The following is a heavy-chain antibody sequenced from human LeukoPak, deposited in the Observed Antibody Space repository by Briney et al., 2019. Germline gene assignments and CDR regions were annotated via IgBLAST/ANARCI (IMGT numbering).Heavy chain of an antibody. Sequence: SETLSLTCAVSGGSISSSNWWSWVRQPPGKGLEWIGEIYHSGSTNYNPSLKSRVTISVDTSKNQFSLKLSSVTAADTAVYYCARSRGGLQDYWGQGTLVTVSS. CDR2: IYHSGST. CDR3: ARSRGGLQDY. D-gene: IGHD2-15*01. V-gene: IGHV4-4*02. J-gene: IGHJ4*02. CDR1: GGSISSSNW.